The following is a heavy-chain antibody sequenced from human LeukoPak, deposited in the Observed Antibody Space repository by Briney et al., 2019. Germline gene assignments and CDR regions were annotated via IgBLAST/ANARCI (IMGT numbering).Heavy chain of an antibody. D-gene: IGHD3-10*01. CDR2: INPNSGGT. J-gene: IGHJ6*03. CDR1: GYTFTGYY. CDR3: ARSDITMVRGAPTHYYYYYMDV. Sequence: ASVKVSCKASGYTFTGYYMHWVRQAPGQGLEWMGWINPNSGGTNYAQKFQGRVTMTRDTSISTAYMELSSLRSEDTAVYYCARSDITMVRGAPTHYYYYYMDVWGKGTTVTISS. V-gene: IGHV1-2*02.